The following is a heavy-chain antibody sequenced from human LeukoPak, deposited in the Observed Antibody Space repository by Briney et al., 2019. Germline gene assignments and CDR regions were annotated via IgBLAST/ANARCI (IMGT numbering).Heavy chain of an antibody. D-gene: IGHD2-2*01. CDR3: ARWRVVPAAPYYFDY. CDR1: GSSISSSSYY. CDR2: IYYSGST. Sequence: SETLSLTCTVSGSSISSSSYYWGWIRQPPGKGLEWIGSIYYSGSTYYNPSLKSRVTISVDTSKNQFSLKLSSVTAADTAVYYCARWRVVPAAPYYFDYWGQGTLVTVSS. J-gene: IGHJ4*02. V-gene: IGHV4-39*01.